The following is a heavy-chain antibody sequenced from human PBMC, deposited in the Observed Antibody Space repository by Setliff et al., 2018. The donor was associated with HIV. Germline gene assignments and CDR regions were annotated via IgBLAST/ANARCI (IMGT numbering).Heavy chain of an antibody. V-gene: IGHV3-30*02. D-gene: IGHD7-27*01. CDR3: ARSTGALYYFDY. CDR1: GFTFSPHA. J-gene: IGHJ4*02. CDR2: IWYDGVTK. Sequence: GGSLRLSCAASGFTFSPHAMHWVRQAPGKGLEWMAIIWYDGVTKYYGDSVEGRFTISRDTSTSTAYMGLSSLRSEDTAVYYCARSTGALYYFDYWGQGTLVTVSS.